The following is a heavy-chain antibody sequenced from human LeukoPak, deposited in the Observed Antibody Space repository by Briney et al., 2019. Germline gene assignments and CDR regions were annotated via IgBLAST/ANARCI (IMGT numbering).Heavy chain of an antibody. Sequence: SETLSLTCAAYGGSFSGYYWSWIRQPPGKGLEWIGGINHSGSTNYNPSLKSRVTISVDTSKNQFSLKLSSVTAADTAVYYCARHPKPRYCSGGSCLRYNWFDPWGQGTLVTVSS. CDR1: GGSFSGYY. V-gene: IGHV4-34*01. J-gene: IGHJ5*02. D-gene: IGHD2-15*01. CDR3: ARHPKPRYCSGGSCLRYNWFDP. CDR2: INHSGST.